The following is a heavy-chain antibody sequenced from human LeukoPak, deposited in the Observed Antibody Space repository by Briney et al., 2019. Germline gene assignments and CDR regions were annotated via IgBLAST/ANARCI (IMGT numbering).Heavy chain of an antibody. D-gene: IGHD2-2*01. CDR2: ISSSSSYI. V-gene: IGHV3-21*01. Sequence: GGSLRLSCAASGFTFSSYSMNWVRQAPGKGLEWVSSISSSSSYIYYADSVKGRFTISRDNAKNSLYLQMNCLRAEDTAVYYCARGLRTYCSSTSCYLLWGQGTLVTVSS. CDR1: GFTFSSYS. CDR3: ARGLRTYCSSTSCYLL. J-gene: IGHJ4*02.